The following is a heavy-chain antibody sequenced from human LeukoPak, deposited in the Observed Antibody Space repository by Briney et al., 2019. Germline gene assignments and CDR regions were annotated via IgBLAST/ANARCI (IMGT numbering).Heavy chain of an antibody. J-gene: IGHJ2*01. CDR1: GYSISRGYS. CDR2: IYHSGST. CDR3: ARVYYSSSYDYWYFDL. Sequence: PSETLSLTCTVSGYSISRGYSWGWIRQPPGKGLEWIGNIYHSGSTNYSPSLKSRVTISVDTSKNQFSLKLRSVTAADTAVYYCARVYYSSSYDYWYFDLWGRGTLVTVSS. D-gene: IGHD6-13*01. V-gene: IGHV4-38-2*02.